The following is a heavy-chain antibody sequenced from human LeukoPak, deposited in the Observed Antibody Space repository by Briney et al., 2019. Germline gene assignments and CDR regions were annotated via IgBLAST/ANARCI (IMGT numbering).Heavy chain of an antibody. D-gene: IGHD6-13*01. Sequence: SETLSLTCTVSGGSVSSGSYYWSWVRQPPGKGLEWIGYIYYSGSTNYNPSLKSRVTISVDTSKNQFSLKLSSVTAADTAVYYCARGGIALYYFDYWGQGTLVTVSS. J-gene: IGHJ4*02. CDR1: GGSVSSGSYY. CDR2: IYYSGST. V-gene: IGHV4-61*01. CDR3: ARGGIALYYFDY.